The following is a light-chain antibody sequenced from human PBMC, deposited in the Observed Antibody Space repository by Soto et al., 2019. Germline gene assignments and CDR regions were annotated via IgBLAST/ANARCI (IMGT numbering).Light chain of an antibody. CDR2: RVS. V-gene: IGKV2-30*01. CDR1: QSLVYSDGNTY. CDR3: LQCTHWPST. J-gene: IGKJ3*01. Sequence: DVVMTPSPLSLSVTLGQPASISCRSSQSLVYSDGNTYLNLFHQRPGQSPRRLICRVSDRDSGVPDSFSGSGSGAYFTLKISRVEAEDVGFYYCLQCTHWPSTFGPGTKVDIK.